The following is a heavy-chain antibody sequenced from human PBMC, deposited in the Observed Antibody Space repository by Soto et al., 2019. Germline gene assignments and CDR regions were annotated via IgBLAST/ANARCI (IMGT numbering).Heavy chain of an antibody. CDR2: ISGSGIST. CDR1: GFTFSSYP. CDR3: AKPPVITASYYYYDMDV. V-gene: IGHV3-23*01. J-gene: IGHJ6*02. Sequence: GGSLRLSCAASGFTFSSYPMNWVRQAPGKGLEWVSGISGSGISTYYADSVKGRFTISRDNSKNTVFLQMNSLRAEDTAVYYCAKPPVITASYYYYDMDVWGQGTTVTVSS. D-gene: IGHD4-4*01.